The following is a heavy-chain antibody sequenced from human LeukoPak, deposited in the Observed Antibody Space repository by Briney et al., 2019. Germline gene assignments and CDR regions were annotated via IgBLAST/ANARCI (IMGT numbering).Heavy chain of an antibody. J-gene: IGHJ4*02. CDR1: GFTFSSYG. V-gene: IGHV3-30*18. D-gene: IGHD3-3*01. CDR3: AKDVRFLEWLLSY. CDR2: TSYDGSNK. Sequence: GRSLRLSCAASGFTFSSYGMHWVRQAPGKGLEWVAVTSYDGSNKYYADSVKGRFTISRDNSKNTLYLQMNSLRAEDTAVYYCAKDVRFLEWLLSYWGQGTLVTVSS.